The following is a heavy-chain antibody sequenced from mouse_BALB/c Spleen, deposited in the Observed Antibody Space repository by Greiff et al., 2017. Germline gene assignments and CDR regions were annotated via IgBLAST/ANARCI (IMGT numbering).Heavy chain of an antibody. CDR1: GFSLTGYG. D-gene: IGHD1-1*01. J-gene: IGHJ2*01. CDR3: ARVGSSLYYFDY. V-gene: IGHV2-6-7*01. CDR2: IWGDGST. Sequence: VQLQESGPGLVAPSQSLSITCTVSGFSLTGYGVNWVRQPPGKGLEWLGMIWGDGSTDYNSALKSRLSISKDNSKSQVFLKMNSLQTDDTARYYCARVGSSLYYFDYWGQGTTLTVSS.